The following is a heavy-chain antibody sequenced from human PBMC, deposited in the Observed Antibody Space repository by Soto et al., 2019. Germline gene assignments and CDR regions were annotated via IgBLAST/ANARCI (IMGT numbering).Heavy chain of an antibody. D-gene: IGHD2-2*01. CDR1: GFTFSSYA. V-gene: IGHV3-23*01. CDR3: AKDPAPYCSSTGCYHYDFDY. J-gene: IGHJ4*02. Sequence: GGSLRLSCAASGFTFSSYAMSWVRQAPGKGLEWVSAISGSGGSTYYADSVKGRFTISRDNSKNTLYLQMNSLRAEDTAVYYCAKDPAPYCSSTGCYHYDFDYWGQGTLVTVSS. CDR2: ISGSGGST.